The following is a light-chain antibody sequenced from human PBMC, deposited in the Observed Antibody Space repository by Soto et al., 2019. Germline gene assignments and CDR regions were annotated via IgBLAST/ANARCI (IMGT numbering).Light chain of an antibody. Sequence: IVLTQSPATLSLSSGERATLSCRASQIIASYLAWYQQKPGQAPMLLIYDASKRATGIPARFSGSGSGADFTLTISSLKPEDFAFYYCQQRSDLRTFGQGTRLEIK. J-gene: IGKJ5*01. CDR2: DAS. CDR3: QQRSDLRT. CDR1: QIIASY. V-gene: IGKV3-11*01.